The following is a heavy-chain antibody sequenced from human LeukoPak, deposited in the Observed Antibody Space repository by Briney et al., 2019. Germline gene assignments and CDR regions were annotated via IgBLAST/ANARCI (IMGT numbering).Heavy chain of an antibody. V-gene: IGHV3-23*01. Sequence: GGSLRLSCAASGFTFINYAMSWVRQAPGRGLEWVSVICGNAACTLYADSVKGRFIISRDNSRNTMCLYLQMNSLRAEDTAVYYCARHLATSGSYPLDYWGQGTPVTVSS. CDR2: ICGNAACT. J-gene: IGHJ4*02. D-gene: IGHD2-2*02. CDR1: GFTFINYA. CDR3: ARHLATSGSYPLDY.